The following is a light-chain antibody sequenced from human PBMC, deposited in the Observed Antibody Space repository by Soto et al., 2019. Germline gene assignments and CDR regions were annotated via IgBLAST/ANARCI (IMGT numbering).Light chain of an antibody. V-gene: IGKV3-20*01. J-gene: IGKJ4*01. Sequence: EIVLMQSPGTLSLSPGERDTLSCRASQSVASSLAWYQQKPGQAPRLLIYDASNRATGIPDRFSGSGSGTDFTLTLSRLEPEDFAVYYCQQYVNSPLTFGGGTKVEIK. CDR2: DAS. CDR1: QSVASS. CDR3: QQYVNSPLT.